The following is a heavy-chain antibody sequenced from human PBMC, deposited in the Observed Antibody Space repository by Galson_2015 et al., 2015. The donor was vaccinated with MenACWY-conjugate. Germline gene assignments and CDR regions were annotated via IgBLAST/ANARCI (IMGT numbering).Heavy chain of an antibody. CDR1: GFSFTSYA. V-gene: IGHV3-64*04. J-gene: IGHJ6*02. CDR3: AKGGSGYYYYGVDV. CDR2: ISNSGDTT. D-gene: IGHD3-16*01. Sequence: SLRLSCAASGFSFTSYAMHWVRQAPGKGLEYVSAISNSGDTTYYADSVKGRFAISRDNSKNTLYLQMNSLRAEDTAVYYCAKGGSGYYYYGVDVWGQGTTVTVSS.